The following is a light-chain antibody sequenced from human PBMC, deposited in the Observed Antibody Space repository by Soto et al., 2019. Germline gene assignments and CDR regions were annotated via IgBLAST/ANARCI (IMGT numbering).Light chain of an antibody. CDR1: QSVSSSY. Sequence: ELVLTQSPGTLSLSPGERATLSCRASQSVSSSYLAWYQQKPGQAPRLLIYGASSRATGIPDRFSGSGSGTDFTLTISRLEPEDLAVYYCQQYGSSPETFGQGTKVEIK. CDR2: GAS. CDR3: QQYGSSPET. V-gene: IGKV3-20*01. J-gene: IGKJ1*01.